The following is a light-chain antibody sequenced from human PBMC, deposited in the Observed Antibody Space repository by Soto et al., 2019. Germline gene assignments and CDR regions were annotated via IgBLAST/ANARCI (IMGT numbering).Light chain of an antibody. Sequence: QSVLTQPPSVSAAPGQKVTISCSGSSSNIGNNYVSWYQQLPGTAPKIIIFEGSKRPSGVSNRFSGSRSGNTASLTISGLQAEDEADYYCCSFAGTGTQYVFGTGTKLTVL. CDR3: CSFAGTGTQYV. CDR2: EGS. CDR1: SSNIGNNY. V-gene: IGLV1-51*01. J-gene: IGLJ1*01.